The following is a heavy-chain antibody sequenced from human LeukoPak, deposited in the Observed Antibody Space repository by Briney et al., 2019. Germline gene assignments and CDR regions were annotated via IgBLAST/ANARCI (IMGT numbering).Heavy chain of an antibody. J-gene: IGHJ3*02. CDR2: IYYSGST. D-gene: IGHD1-26*01. CDR1: GGSISSGSYY. Sequence: SSETLSLTCTVSGGSISSGSYYWSWIRQPPGKGLEWIGYIYYSGSTNYNPSLKSRVTISVDTSKNQFSLKLSSVTAADTAVYYCVGGWELLGGAFDIWGQGTMVTVSS. V-gene: IGHV4-61*01. CDR3: VGGWELLGGAFDI.